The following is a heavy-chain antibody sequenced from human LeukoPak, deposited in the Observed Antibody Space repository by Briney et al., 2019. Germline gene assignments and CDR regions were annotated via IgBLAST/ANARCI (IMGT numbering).Heavy chain of an antibody. CDR2: IDPSDSYT. Sequence: GESLKTSCKVSGYSFTTYWISWVRQMPGKRLEWMGRIDPSDSYTDYAPSFQGHVTISADRSLSTAYLQWYSLKASDTAMYYCARQDFWGQGTLVTVSS. V-gene: IGHV5-10-1*01. CDR3: ARQDF. CDR1: GYSFTTYW. J-gene: IGHJ4*02.